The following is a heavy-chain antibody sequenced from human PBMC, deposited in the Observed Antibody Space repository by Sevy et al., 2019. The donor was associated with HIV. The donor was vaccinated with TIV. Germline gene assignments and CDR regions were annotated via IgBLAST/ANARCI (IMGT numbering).Heavy chain of an antibody. CDR3: AREDSSGYYEDAFDI. CDR2: ISYDGSNK. J-gene: IGHJ3*02. CDR1: GFTFSSYA. D-gene: IGHD3-22*01. Sequence: GGSLRLSCAASGFTFSSYAMHWVRQAPGKGLEWVAVISYDGSNKYDADSVKGRFTISKDNSKNTLYLQMNSLRAEDTAVYYCAREDSSGYYEDAFDIWGQGTMVTVSS. V-gene: IGHV3-30-3*01.